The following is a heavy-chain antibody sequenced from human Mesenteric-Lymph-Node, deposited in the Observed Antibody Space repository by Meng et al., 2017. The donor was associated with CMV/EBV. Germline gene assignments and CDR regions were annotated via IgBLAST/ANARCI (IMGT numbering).Heavy chain of an antibody. CDR2: ISYDGGNK. CDR1: GFIFDTYT. J-gene: IGHJ4*02. V-gene: IGHV3-30*04. Sequence: GGSLRLSCAASGFIFDTYTLHWVRQAPGKGLEWVAVISYDGGNKYYADSVKGRLSISRDNSKNTLYLQMNSLRAEDTAVYYCVRETFYHGARNYVPYYLDYWGQGALVTVSS. D-gene: IGHD3-10*01. CDR3: VRETFYHGARNYVPYYLDY.